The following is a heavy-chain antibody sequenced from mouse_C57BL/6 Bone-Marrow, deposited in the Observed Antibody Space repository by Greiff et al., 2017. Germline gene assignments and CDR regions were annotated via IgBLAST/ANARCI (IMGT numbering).Heavy chain of an antibody. V-gene: IGHV1-64*01. CDR3: ARSGTLGNWYFDV. Sequence: QVQLQQPGAELVKPGASVKLSCKASGYTFTSYWMHWVKQRPGQGLEWIGMIHPNSGSTNYNEKFKSKATLTVDKSSSTAYMQLSSLTSEDSAVXYCARSGTLGNWYFDVWGTGTTVTVSS. CDR2: IHPNSGST. D-gene: IGHD1-1*01. CDR1: GYTFTSYW. J-gene: IGHJ1*03.